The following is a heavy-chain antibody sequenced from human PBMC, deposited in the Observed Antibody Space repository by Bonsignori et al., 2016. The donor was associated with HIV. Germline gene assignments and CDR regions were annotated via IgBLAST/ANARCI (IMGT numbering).Heavy chain of an antibody. V-gene: IGHV1-8*01. D-gene: IGHD4-23*01. J-gene: IGHJ4*02. CDR3: ARGSVGRPLGY. Sequence: WVRQAPGQGLEWMGWMNPNSGNTGYAQKFQGRVTMTRNTSISTAYMELSSLRSEDTAVYYCARGSVGRPLGYWGQGTLVTVSS. CDR2: MNPNSGNT.